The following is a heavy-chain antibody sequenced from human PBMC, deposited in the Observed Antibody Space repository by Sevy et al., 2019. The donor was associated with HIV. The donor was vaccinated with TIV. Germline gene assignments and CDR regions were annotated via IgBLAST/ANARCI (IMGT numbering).Heavy chain of an antibody. CDR2: IGYDGTDK. CDR3: AKNMASAGTGGFDY. D-gene: IGHD6-13*01. V-gene: IGHV3-30*02. Sequence: GESLKISCTASGFTFSYYGMHWVRQAPGKGLEWVAFIGYDGTDKYYSESVKGRFAISRDNSKNTVFLEMNSLRTDDTAIYYCAKNMASAGTGGFDYWGQGALVTVSS. J-gene: IGHJ4*02. CDR1: GFTFSYYG.